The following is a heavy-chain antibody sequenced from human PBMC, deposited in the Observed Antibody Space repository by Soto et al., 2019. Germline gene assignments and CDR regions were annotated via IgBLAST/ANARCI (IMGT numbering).Heavy chain of an antibody. Sequence: GGSLKLSCAASGFTFSNAWMNWVRQAPGKGLEWVGRIKSKTDGGTTDYAAPVKGRFTISRDDSKNTLYLQMNSLKTEDTAVYYCTTDPVGATLYFDYWGQGTLVTVSS. J-gene: IGHJ4*02. CDR1: GFTFSNAW. V-gene: IGHV3-15*07. CDR3: TTDPVGATLYFDY. CDR2: IKSKTDGGTT. D-gene: IGHD1-26*01.